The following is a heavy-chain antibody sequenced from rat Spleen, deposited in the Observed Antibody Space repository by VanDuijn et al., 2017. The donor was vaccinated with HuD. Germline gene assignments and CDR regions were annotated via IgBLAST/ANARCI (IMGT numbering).Heavy chain of an antibody. CDR2: IRSSGSS. J-gene: IGHJ2*01. V-gene: IGHV3-1*01. D-gene: IGHD4-3*01. Sequence: EVQLQESGPGLVKPSQSLSLTCSVTFYSITSSYRWSWIRKFPGNKMEWIGHIRSSGSSSYNPSLESRISITRATSKNQFFLQVNSVTTEDTATYYCARIRGTFDYWGQGVMVTVSS. CDR1: FYSITSSY. CDR3: ARIRGTFDY.